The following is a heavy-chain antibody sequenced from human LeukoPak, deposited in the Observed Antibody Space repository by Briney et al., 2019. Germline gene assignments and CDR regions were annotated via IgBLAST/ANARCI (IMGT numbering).Heavy chain of an antibody. CDR2: IKQDGSEK. CDR3: GRDRGIAVAGTLGA. D-gene: IGHD6-19*01. J-gene: IGHJ5*02. Sequence: GGSLRLSCAVSGFTFSSFWMSWFRQAPGKGLEWVASIKQDGSEKYYVDSVKGRFTISRDNAKNSLYLQMNSLRAEDTAVYYCGRDRGIAVAGTLGAWGQGTLVTVSS. CDR1: GFTFSSFW. V-gene: IGHV3-7*01.